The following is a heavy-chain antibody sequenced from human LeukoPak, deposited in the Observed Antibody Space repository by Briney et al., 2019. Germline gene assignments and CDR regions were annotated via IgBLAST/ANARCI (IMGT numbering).Heavy chain of an antibody. V-gene: IGHV1-24*01. CDR2: FDPEDGET. D-gene: IGHD4-23*01. CDR1: GHTLTRLS. CDR3: ATDYGANSHWYFDL. Sequence: VASVKASCKVSGHTLTRLSMHWVRQAPGKGLEWMGGFDPEDGETIYAQNFQGRVAMTEDTSTDTAYMELSSLRSEDTAVYYCATDYGANSHWYFDLWGRGTLVTVSS. J-gene: IGHJ2*01.